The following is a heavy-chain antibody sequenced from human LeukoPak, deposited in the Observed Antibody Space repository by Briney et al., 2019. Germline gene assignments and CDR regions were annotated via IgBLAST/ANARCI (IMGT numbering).Heavy chain of an antibody. V-gene: IGHV4-34*01. J-gene: IGHJ6*03. CDR2: VNHGGTT. CDR1: GESFSDYY. CDR3: ARHPHREATLYYYYYYMDV. Sequence: PSETLSLTCAVYGESFSDYYWSWIRQPPGRGLEWIGEVNHGGTTNYNPSLKSRVTISVDTSKNQFSLKLSSVTAADTAVYYCARHPHREATLYYYYYYMDVWGKGTTVTVSS. D-gene: IGHD3-10*01.